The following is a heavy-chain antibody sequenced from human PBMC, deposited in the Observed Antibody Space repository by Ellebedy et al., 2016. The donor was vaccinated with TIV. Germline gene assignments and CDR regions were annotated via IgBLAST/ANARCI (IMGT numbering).Heavy chain of an antibody. CDR1: GGTFNSNA. D-gene: IGHD3-22*01. CDR3: ARHSGYYWYYFDY. CDR2: VIPIFRTT. Sequence: SVKVSCKASGGTFNSNAISWARQAPGQGLEWMGGVIPIFRTTNYAQKFQGRVTITADELGSTAYMELSSLRSEDTAVYYCARHSGYYWYYFDYWGQGTLVTVSS. V-gene: IGHV1-69*13. J-gene: IGHJ4*02.